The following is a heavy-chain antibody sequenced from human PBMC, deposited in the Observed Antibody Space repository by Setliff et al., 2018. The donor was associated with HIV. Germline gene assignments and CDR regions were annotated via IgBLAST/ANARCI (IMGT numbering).Heavy chain of an antibody. Sequence: SVKVSCKASGYTFTGYYMHWVRQAPGQGLEWMGGIIPIFGTANYAQKFQGRVTITADESTSTAYMELSSLRSEDTAVYYCARDTAMVKGYFDYWGQGTLVTVSS. CDR2: IIPIFGTA. CDR1: GYTFTGYY. J-gene: IGHJ4*02. CDR3: ARDTAMVKGYFDY. V-gene: IGHV1-69*13. D-gene: IGHD5-18*01.